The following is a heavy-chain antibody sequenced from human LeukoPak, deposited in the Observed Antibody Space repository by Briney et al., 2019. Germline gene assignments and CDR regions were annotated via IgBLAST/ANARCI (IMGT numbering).Heavy chain of an antibody. CDR1: GGSFSGYY. D-gene: IGHD3-22*01. V-gene: IGHV4-34*01. J-gene: IGHJ6*02. Sequence: SETLSLTCAVYGGSFSGYYWSWIRQPPGKGLEWIGEINHSGSTNYNPSLKSRVTISVDTSKNQFSLKLSSVTAADTAVYYCASRVITMIVPSLRNHYYYGRAVWGQGTTVTVSS. CDR3: ASRVITMIVPSLRNHYYYGRAV. CDR2: INHSGST.